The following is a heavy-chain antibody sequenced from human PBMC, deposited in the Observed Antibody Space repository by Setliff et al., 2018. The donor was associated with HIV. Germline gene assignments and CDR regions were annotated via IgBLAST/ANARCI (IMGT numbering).Heavy chain of an antibody. CDR1: GYTFTGYY. J-gene: IGHJ6*02. CDR2: INPNSGGT. Sequence: GASVKVSCKASGYTFTGYYIHWVRQAPGQGLEWMGWINPNSGGTNYAQNYQGRVNMTRVTSISTAYMEMSRLRSDDTAMYYCARESSGWSPPYYGMDVWGQGTTVTVSS. CDR3: ARESSGWSPPYYGMDV. V-gene: IGHV1-2*02. D-gene: IGHD6-19*01.